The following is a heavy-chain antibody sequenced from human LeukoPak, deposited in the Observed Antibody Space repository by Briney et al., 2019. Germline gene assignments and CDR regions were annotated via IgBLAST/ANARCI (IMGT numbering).Heavy chain of an antibody. CDR1: GFTFSDYY. D-gene: IGHD6-19*01. J-gene: IGHJ4*02. V-gene: IGHV3-11*01. CDR2: ISSSGSTI. Sequence: PGGSLRLSCAASGFTFSDYYMSWIRQAPGKGLEWVSYISSSGSTIYYADSVKGRFTTSRDNAKNSLYLQMNSLRAEDTAVYYCERARYSSGWYALEGPGDYFDYWGQGTLVTVSS. CDR3: ERARYSSGWYALEGPGDYFDY.